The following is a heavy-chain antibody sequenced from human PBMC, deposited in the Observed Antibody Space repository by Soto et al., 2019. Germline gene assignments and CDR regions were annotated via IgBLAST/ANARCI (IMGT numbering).Heavy chain of an antibody. J-gene: IGHJ6*02. V-gene: IGHV4-61*01. Sequence: QVQLRESGPGLVKPSETLSLTCTVSGDSVTGSSYYWSWVRQSPGKGLEWIAYIYYGDCTNYSPSVVGRAAIPVATSRNQFSLKRPSVTAADTAVYSWAAGQVSANAYGSPIPYPFYSMTVWGQGTTVTVSS. CDR3: AAGQVSANAYGSPIPYPFYSMTV. D-gene: IGHD3-10*01. CDR1: GDSVTGSSYY. CDR2: IYYGDCT.